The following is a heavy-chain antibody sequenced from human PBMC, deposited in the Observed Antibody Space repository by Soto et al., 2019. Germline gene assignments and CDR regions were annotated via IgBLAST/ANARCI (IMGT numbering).Heavy chain of an antibody. J-gene: IGHJ4*02. Sequence: QLQLQESGPGLVKPSETLSLTCTVSGGSISSSSYYWGWIRQPPGKGLEWIGSIYYSGSTYYNPSLTSRVTISVDTSKNQYSLKLSSVTAADTAVYYCASLSGGYDYIWGSYRYTEGHFDYWGQGTLVTVSS. D-gene: IGHD3-16*02. CDR2: IYYSGST. CDR1: GGSISSSSYY. V-gene: IGHV4-39*01. CDR3: ASLSGGYDYIWGSYRYTEGHFDY.